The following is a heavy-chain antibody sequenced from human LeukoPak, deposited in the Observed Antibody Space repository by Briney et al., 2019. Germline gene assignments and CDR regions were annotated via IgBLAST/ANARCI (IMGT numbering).Heavy chain of an antibody. CDR1: GGSISSSSYY. CDR3: AGHLPYSNYCYY. Sequence: PSETLSLTCTVSGGSISSSSYYWGWIRQPPGKGLEWIAGIYYSGSTYYNPSLKSRVTISVDTSKNQFSLKLSSVTAADTAVYYCAGHLPYSNYCYYWGQGTLVTVSS. J-gene: IGHJ4*02. D-gene: IGHD4-11*01. V-gene: IGHV4-39*01. CDR2: IYYSGST.